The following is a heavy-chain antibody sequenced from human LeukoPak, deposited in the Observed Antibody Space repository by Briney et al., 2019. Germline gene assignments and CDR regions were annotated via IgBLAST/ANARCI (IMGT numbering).Heavy chain of an antibody. J-gene: IGHJ4*02. CDR1: GYTFTGYY. Sequence: GASVKVSCKASGYTFTGYYMHWVRQAPGQGLEWMGWINPNSGGTNYAQKFQGRVTMTRDTSISTAYMELSSLRSEDTAVYYCARSGVVDYLFDYWGQGTLVTVSS. V-gene: IGHV1-2*02. D-gene: IGHD3-16*01. CDR2: INPNSGGT. CDR3: ARSGVVDYLFDY.